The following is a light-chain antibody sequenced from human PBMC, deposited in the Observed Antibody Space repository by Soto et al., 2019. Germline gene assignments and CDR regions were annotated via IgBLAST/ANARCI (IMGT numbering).Light chain of an antibody. CDR2: DAS. CDR3: PQRST. CDR1: QSVSSY. J-gene: IGKJ3*01. Sequence: EIVLTQSPATLSLSPGERATLSCRASQSVSSYLAWYQQKPGQAPRLLIYDASNRSTGIPARFSGSGSGTDFTLTISIREPEEFAVYYCPQRSTFGPGTKVDIK. V-gene: IGKV3-11*01.